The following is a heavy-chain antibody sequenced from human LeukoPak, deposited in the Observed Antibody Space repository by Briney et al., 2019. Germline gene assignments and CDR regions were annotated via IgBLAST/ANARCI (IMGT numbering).Heavy chain of an antibody. V-gene: IGHV3-30*02. CDR1: GFAFNKYA. J-gene: IGHJ4*02. CDR3: AKGDFGVVISNPDH. CDR2: IRNDGSNQ. Sequence: GGSLTLSCAASGFAFNKYAMHWVRQAPGKGLDWVAFIRNDGSNQFYADSVKGRFTISRDNSKNTLFLQMNSLTAEDTAIYYCAKGDFGVVISNPDHWGQGTLVTVSS. D-gene: IGHD3-3*01.